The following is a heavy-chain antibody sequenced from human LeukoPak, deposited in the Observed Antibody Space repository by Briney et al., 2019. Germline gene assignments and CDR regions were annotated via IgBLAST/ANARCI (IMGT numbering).Heavy chain of an antibody. CDR1: GFTFSSYG. D-gene: IGHD3-10*01. Sequence: GGSLRLSCAASGFTFSSYGMHWVRQAPGKGLEGVAVIWYDGSNKYYADSVKGRFTISRDNSKNTLYLQMNSLRAEDTAVYYCASGITMVREFDYWGQGTLVTVSS. CDR3: ASGITMVREFDY. J-gene: IGHJ4*02. V-gene: IGHV3-33*03. CDR2: IWYDGSNK.